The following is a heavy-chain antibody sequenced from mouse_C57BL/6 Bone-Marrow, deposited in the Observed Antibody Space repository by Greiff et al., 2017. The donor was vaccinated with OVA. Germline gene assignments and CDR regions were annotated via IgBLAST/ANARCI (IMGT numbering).Heavy chain of an antibody. Sequence: QVQLKESGAELARPGASVKLSCKASGYTFTSYGISWVKQRTGQGLEWIGEIYPRSGNTYYNEKFKGKATLTADKSSSTAYMELRSLTSEDSAVYYCARRAVSSYFDYWGQGTTLTVSS. CDR1: GYTFTSYG. D-gene: IGHD3-3*01. J-gene: IGHJ2*01. CDR3: ARRAVSSYFDY. CDR2: IYPRSGNT. V-gene: IGHV1-81*01.